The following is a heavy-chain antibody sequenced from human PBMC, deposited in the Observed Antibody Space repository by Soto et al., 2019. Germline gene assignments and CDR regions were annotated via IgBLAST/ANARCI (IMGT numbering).Heavy chain of an antibody. CDR1: GGTFSSYA. Sequence: ASVKVSCKASGGTFSSYAISWVRQAPGQGLEWMGGIIPIFGTANYAQKFQGRVTITADESTSTAYMELSSLRSEDTAVYYCASLATGYYDSSGYSGYWGQGTLVTVSS. J-gene: IGHJ4*02. V-gene: IGHV1-69*13. CDR3: ASLATGYYDSSGYSGY. CDR2: IIPIFGTA. D-gene: IGHD3-22*01.